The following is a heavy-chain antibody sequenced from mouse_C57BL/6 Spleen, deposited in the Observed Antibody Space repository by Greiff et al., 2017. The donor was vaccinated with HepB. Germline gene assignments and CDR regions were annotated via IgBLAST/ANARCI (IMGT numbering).Heavy chain of an antibody. CDR1: GYTFTSYW. CDR3: ARGNLFYYDYDEEDVFDY. Sequence: QVQLQQPGAELVKPGASVKLSCKASGYTFTSYWMHWVKQRPGRGLEWIGRIDPNSGGTKYNEKFKSKATLTVDKPSSTAYMQLSSLTSEDSAVYYCARGNLFYYDYDEEDVFDYWGQGTTLTVSS. CDR2: IDPNSGGT. J-gene: IGHJ2*01. V-gene: IGHV1-72*01. D-gene: IGHD2-4*01.